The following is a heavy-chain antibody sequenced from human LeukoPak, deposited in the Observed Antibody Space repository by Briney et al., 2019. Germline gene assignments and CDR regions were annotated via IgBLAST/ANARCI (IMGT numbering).Heavy chain of an antibody. V-gene: IGHV4-39*01. CDR2: IYHSGST. Sequence: SETLSLTCTVSGGSISSSSYYWGWIRQPPGRGLKWIGSIYHSGSTYYNPSLKSRVTISVDTSKNQFSLKLSSVTAADTAVYYCARHSSGSGVEPFDIWGQGTMVTVSS. D-gene: IGHD3-10*01. J-gene: IGHJ3*02. CDR3: ARHSSGSGVEPFDI. CDR1: GGSISSSSYY.